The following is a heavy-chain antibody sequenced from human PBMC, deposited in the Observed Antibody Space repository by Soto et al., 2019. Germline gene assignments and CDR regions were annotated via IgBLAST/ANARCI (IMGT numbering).Heavy chain of an antibody. J-gene: IGHJ4*02. CDR2: IYTSGNT. CDR3: ARGRATAISFVFDY. D-gene: IGHD5-18*01. CDR1: SFTLSSNY. Sequence: SGGSLRLSCAASSFTLSSNYMTWGRPVPGKGLEWVAVIYTSGNTDYADSVKGRFTISRDNSKNAVSLQMNSLRTEDTAVYYCARGRATAISFVFDYWGQGTLVTVSS. V-gene: IGHV3-66*01.